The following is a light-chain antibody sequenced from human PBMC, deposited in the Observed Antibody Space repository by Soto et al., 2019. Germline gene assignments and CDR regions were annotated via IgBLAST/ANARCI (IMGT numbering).Light chain of an antibody. J-gene: IGKJ5*01. CDR3: QQSYSTPRT. CDR2: AAS. V-gene: IGKV1-39*01. CDR1: QSISSY. Sequence: QMTQSPSSLSASLGDRATITCRASQSISSYLNWYQQKPGKAPKLLIYAASSLQSGVPSRFSGSGSGTDFTLTISSLQPEDFATYYCQQSYSTPRTFGQGTRLEIK.